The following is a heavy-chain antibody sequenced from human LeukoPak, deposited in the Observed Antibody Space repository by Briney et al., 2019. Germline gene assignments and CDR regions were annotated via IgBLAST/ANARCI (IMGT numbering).Heavy chain of an antibody. D-gene: IGHD4-11*01. V-gene: IGHV3-49*04. CDR1: GLTFSNAW. Sequence: PGGSLRLSCAASGLTFSNAWMTWVRQAPGKGLEWVGFIRSKAYGGTTEYAASVNGRFTISRDDSKSIAYLEMTSLKTEDTAVYYCSDYRLVYWGQGTLVTVSS. CDR3: SDYRLVY. J-gene: IGHJ4*02. CDR2: IRSKAYGGTT.